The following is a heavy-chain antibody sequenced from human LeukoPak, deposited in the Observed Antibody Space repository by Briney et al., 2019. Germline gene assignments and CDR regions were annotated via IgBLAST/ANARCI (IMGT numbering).Heavy chain of an antibody. D-gene: IGHD3-3*01. Sequence: ASVKVSGKASGYTFTSYGISWVRQAPGQGLEWMGWISAYNGNTNYAQKLQGRVTMTTDTSTSTAYMELRSLRSDDTAVYYCARVPTYDFWSGYYRGYNWFDHWGQGTLVTVSS. CDR3: ARVPTYDFWSGYYRGYNWFDH. V-gene: IGHV1-18*01. CDR2: ISAYNGNT. J-gene: IGHJ5*02. CDR1: GYTFTSYG.